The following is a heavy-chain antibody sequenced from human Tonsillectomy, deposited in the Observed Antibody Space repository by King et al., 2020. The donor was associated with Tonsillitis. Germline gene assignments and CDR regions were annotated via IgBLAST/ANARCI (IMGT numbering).Heavy chain of an antibody. CDR2: ISISENT. CDR1: GASIESYY. V-gene: IGHV4-4*07. CDR3: ARGRAFFDY. J-gene: IGHJ4*02. D-gene: IGHD3-3*02. Sequence: QLQESGPGLVKPSETLSLTCNVSGASIESYYWNWIRQPAGKGLQWLGRISISENTNYNPSLESRITVSVDTSKNQFSLKLSSVTAADTAVYYCARGRAFFDYWGQGSLVIVSS.